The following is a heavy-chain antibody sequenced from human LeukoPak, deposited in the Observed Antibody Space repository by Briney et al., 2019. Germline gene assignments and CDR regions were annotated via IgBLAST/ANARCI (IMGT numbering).Heavy chain of an antibody. D-gene: IGHD3-9*01. J-gene: IGHJ5*02. CDR1: GYTFTNYG. CDR2: ISGYNGNT. V-gene: IGHV1-18*01. Sequence: ASVKVSCKASGYTFTNYGISWVRQAPGQGLEWMGWISGYNGNTKNVQKFRGRVTMTTDTSTSTAYMELRSLRSDDTAVYYCARMAYDILTGYFQPNWFDPWGLGTLVTVSS. CDR3: ARMAYDILTGYFQPNWFDP.